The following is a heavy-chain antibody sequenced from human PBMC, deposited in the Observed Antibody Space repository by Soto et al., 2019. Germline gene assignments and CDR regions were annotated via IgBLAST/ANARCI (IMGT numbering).Heavy chain of an antibody. V-gene: IGHV1-2*02. J-gene: IGHJ3*02. D-gene: IGHD1-7*01. CDR1: GYTSTGYF. CDR3: ARDGELRAFEI. Sequence: ASVEVSCKASGYTSTGYFMLRVRQAPGQGLEWMGWINPNSGGTNXAQKFQGRVTMTRDTSISTAYMELSRLRSDDTAVYYCARDGELRAFEIWGQGTMVTVSS. CDR2: INPNSGGT.